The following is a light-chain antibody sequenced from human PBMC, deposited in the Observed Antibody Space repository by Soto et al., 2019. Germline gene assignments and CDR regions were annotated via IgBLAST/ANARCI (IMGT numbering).Light chain of an antibody. Sequence: DIQMTQSPSTLSASVGDRVAITCRASQSISTWLAWYQQKPGKAPKLLIFKASTLERWVPSRFSGSGSGTEFTLTISSLQPDDFATYYCQQYNSFSRTFGQGTTLEIK. CDR2: KAS. CDR1: QSISTW. CDR3: QQYNSFSRT. J-gene: IGKJ2*01. V-gene: IGKV1-5*03.